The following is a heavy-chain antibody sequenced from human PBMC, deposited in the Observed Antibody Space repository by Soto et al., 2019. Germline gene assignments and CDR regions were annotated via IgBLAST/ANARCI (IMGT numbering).Heavy chain of an antibody. V-gene: IGHV3-23*01. Sequence: EVQLLESGGGLVQPGGSLRLSCAASGFTFSSYAMSWVRQAPGKGLEWVSAISGSGGSTYYADSVKGRFTISRDNSKNTLYLQMNSLRAEDTAVYYCAKTPYDSSGYYFNWFDPWGQGTLVTVSS. D-gene: IGHD3-22*01. CDR3: AKTPYDSSGYYFNWFDP. CDR2: ISGSGGST. CDR1: GFTFSSYA. J-gene: IGHJ5*02.